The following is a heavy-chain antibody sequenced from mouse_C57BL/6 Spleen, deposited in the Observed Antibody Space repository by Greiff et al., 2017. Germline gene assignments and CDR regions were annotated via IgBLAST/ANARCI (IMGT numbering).Heavy chain of an antibody. CDR3: ARRTTVVEGWYFGV. CDR1: GFTFSDYY. D-gene: IGHD1-1*01. Sequence: EVKLVESGGGLVQPGGSLKLSCAASGFTFSDYYMYWVRQTPEKRLEWVAYISNGGGSTYYPDTVKGPFTITRNNAKNTLYLQMGRLKSEDTAMYYCARRTTVVEGWYFGVWGTGTTVTVSS. CDR2: ISNGGGST. J-gene: IGHJ1*03. V-gene: IGHV5-12*01.